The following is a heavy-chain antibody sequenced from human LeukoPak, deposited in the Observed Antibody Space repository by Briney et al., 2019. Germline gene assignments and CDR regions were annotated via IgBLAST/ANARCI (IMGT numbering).Heavy chain of an antibody. CDR3: AREYYYDSSGPPSQNWFDP. D-gene: IGHD3-22*01. J-gene: IGHJ5*02. CDR2: IRSSTTYV. CDR1: GFTFSNYN. V-gene: IGHV3-21*01. Sequence: GGSLRLSCAASGFTFSNYNMNWVRQAPGKGLEWVSSIRSSTTYVYYADSVKGRFTISRDNAKNSLYLQMNSLRAEDTAVYYCAREYYYDSSGPPSQNWFDPWGQGTLVTVSS.